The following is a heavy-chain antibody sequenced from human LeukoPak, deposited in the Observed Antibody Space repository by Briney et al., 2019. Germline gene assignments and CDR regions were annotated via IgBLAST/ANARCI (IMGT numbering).Heavy chain of an antibody. CDR3: ARQQLSSGWYNDAFDI. CDR2: INHAGGT. V-gene: IGHV4-34*01. CDR1: GGSFSGSN. D-gene: IGHD6-19*01. Sequence: SETLSLTCTVYGGSFSGSNWSWLRQPPGKGLEWIGEINHAGGTNYNPSLKSRVTISLDTSKNQFSLKLSSVTAADTAVYYCARQQLSSGWYNDAFDIWGQGTMVTVSS. J-gene: IGHJ3*02.